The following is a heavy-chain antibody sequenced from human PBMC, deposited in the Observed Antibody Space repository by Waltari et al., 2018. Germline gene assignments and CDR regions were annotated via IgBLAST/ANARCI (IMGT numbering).Heavy chain of an antibody. CDR1: GYSISSGYY. CDR2: IYHSGST. CDR3: AREITYYYDSSGYSYFDY. J-gene: IGHJ4*02. D-gene: IGHD3-22*01. Sequence: QVQLQESGPGLVKPSETLSLTCAVSGYSISSGYYWGWIRQPPGKGLEWIGSIYHSGSTYYNPSLKSRVTISVDTSKNQFSLKLSSVTAADTAVYYCAREITYYYDSSGYSYFDYWAREPWSPSPQ. V-gene: IGHV4-38-2*02.